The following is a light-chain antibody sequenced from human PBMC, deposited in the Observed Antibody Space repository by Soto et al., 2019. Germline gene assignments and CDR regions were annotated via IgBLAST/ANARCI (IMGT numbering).Light chain of an antibody. CDR3: MQALQIQWT. CDR1: ESLQQATGYNY. CDR2: LAS. V-gene: IGKV2-28*01. J-gene: IGKJ1*01. Sequence: EIVMTQSPLSLPVTPGESASISCRSSESLQQATGYNYVDWHLQRPGQSPQLLIYLASIRASGVPDRFSGSGSGTNFTLKISRVEAEDVGVYYCMQALQIQWTFGQGTKVEIK.